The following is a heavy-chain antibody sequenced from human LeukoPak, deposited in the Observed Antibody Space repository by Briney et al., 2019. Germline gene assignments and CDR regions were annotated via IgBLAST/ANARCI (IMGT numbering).Heavy chain of an antibody. CDR2: INHSGST. J-gene: IGHJ4*02. D-gene: IGHD6-13*01. CDR1: GGSFSGYY. Sequence: SETLSLTCAVYGGSFSGYYWSWIRQPPGKGLEWIGEINHSGSTNYNPSLKSRVTISVDTSKNQFSLKLSSVTAADTAVYYCARGEIAAPTGYWGQGTLVTVSS. V-gene: IGHV4-34*01. CDR3: ARGEIAAPTGY.